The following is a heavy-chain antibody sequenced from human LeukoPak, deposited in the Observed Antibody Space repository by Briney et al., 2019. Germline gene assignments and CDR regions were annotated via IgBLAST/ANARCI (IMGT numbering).Heavy chain of an antibody. CDR2: IRFDGSKT. CDR3: ARSPEDI. V-gene: IGHV3-30*02. D-gene: IGHD2-15*01. CDR1: GFTFSSYS. J-gene: IGHJ4*02. Sequence: GGSLRLSCAASGFTFSSYSMNWVRQAPGKGLEWVAFIRFDGSKTYYADSVKGRFTISRDNSKNTLYLQMNSLRVEDTALYYCARSPEDIWGQGTLVTVSS.